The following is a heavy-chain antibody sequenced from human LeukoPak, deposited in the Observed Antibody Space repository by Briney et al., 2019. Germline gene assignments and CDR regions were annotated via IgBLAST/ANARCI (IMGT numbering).Heavy chain of an antibody. Sequence: SQTLSLTCAVSGGSISSGGSSWSWIRQPPGKGLEWIGYIYHSGSTYYNPSLKSRVTISVDRSKNQFSLKLSSVTAADTAVYYCARGTTSKYWYFDLWGRGTLVTVSS. CDR2: IYHSGST. CDR3: ARGTTSKYWYFDL. V-gene: IGHV4-30-2*01. J-gene: IGHJ2*01. CDR1: GGSISSGGSS. D-gene: IGHD4-17*01.